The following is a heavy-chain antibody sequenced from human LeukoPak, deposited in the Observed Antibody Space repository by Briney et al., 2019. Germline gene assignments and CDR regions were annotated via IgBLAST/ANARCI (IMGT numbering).Heavy chain of an antibody. CDR2: IYPGDSNT. CDR3: ARHIVVPAATTYYYYMDV. V-gene: IGHV5-51*01. CDR1: GYSITSYW. Sequence: GESLKISCQVSGYSITSYWIAWVRQMPGKGLEWMGIIYPGDSNTRYSPSFQGQVTISVDTSINTAYLQWISLKASDTATYYCARHIVVPAATTYYYYMDVWGKGTTVTVS. J-gene: IGHJ6*03. D-gene: IGHD2-2*01.